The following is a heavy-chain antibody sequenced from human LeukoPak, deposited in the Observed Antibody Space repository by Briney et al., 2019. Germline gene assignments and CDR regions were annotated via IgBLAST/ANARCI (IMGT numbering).Heavy chain of an antibody. V-gene: IGHV4-59*01. Sequence: SETLSLTCTVSGGSISSYFWGWVRQPPGKGLERIGHIYYSGSTNYNPSLKSRVTISLDTSKNQLSLNLSSVTAADTAVYYCARIGYYYYGMDVWGQGTTVTVSS. CDR1: GGSISSYF. CDR3: ARIGYYYYGMDV. J-gene: IGHJ6*02. CDR2: IYYSGST.